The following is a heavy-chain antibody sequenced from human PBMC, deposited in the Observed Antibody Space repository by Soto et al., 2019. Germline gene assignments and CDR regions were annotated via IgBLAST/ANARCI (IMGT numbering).Heavy chain of an antibody. CDR2: IVVGSGNT. CDR1: GFTFTSSA. CDR3: AAVVPYGGQYPDFDY. V-gene: IGHV1-58*01. J-gene: IGHJ4*02. D-gene: IGHD2-15*01. Sequence: QMQLVQSGPEVKKPGTSVKVSCKASGFTFTSSAVQWVRQARGQRLEWIGWIVVGSGNTNYAQKCQERVTITRDMATSTAYMELSSLRSEDTAVYYCAAVVPYGGQYPDFDYWGQGTLVTVSS.